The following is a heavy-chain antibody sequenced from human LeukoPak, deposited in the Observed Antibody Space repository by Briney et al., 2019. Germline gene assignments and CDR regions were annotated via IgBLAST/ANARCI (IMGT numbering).Heavy chain of an antibody. CDR1: GGSISSSSYY. J-gene: IGHJ6*03. Sequence: PSETLSLTCTVSGGSISSSSYYWSWIREPPGKGLEWIGSIYYSGSTNYNPSLKSRATISVDTSKNQFSLKLSSVTAADTAVYYCARARIYYYYYMDVWGKGTTVTVSS. V-gene: IGHV4-39*07. CDR2: IYYSGST. CDR3: ARARIYYYYYMDV.